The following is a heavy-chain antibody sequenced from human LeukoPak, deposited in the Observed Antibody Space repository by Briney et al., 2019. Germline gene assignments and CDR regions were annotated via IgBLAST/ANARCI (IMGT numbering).Heavy chain of an antibody. V-gene: IGHV4-39*07. D-gene: IGHD3-3*01. CDR1: GGSIRSSYYY. J-gene: IGHJ6*02. CDR2: IYDSGST. Sequence: SETLSLTCTVSGGSIRSSYYYWGWIRQPPGKGLEWIGSIYDSGSTYYNPSLKSRVTISVDTSKNQFSLKLSSVTAADTAVYYCARGYDFWSGYPYYYYGMDVWGQGTTVTVSS. CDR3: ARGYDFWSGYPYYYYGMDV.